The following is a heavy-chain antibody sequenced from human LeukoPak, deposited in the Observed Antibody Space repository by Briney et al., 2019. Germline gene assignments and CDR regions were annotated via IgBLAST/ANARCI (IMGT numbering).Heavy chain of an antibody. V-gene: IGHV4-61*02. CDR1: GGSISSGSYY. Sequence: SETLSLTCTVSGGSISSGSYYWSWIRQPAGKGLEWIGRIYTSGSTNYNPSLKSRVTISVDTSKNQFSLKLSSVTAADTAVYYCARESEGVGYCSGTSCYPHGDTFDYWGQGTLVTVSS. J-gene: IGHJ4*02. CDR3: ARESEGVGYCSGTSCYPHGDTFDY. D-gene: IGHD2-2*01. CDR2: IYTSGST.